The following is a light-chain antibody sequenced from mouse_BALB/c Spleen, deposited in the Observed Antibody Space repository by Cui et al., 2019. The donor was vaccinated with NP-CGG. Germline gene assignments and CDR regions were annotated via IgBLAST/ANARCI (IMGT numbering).Light chain of an antibody. CDR3: ALWYSNHWV. Sequence: QVVVTQESAPTTSPGETVTLTCRSSTGAVTTSNYANWVQEKPDHLFTGLIGGTKNRVPGVPARFSGSLIGDKAALTITGAQTEDEAIYFCALWYSNHWVFGGGTKLTVL. V-gene: IGLV1*01. CDR2: GTK. CDR1: TGAVTTSNY. J-gene: IGLJ1*01.